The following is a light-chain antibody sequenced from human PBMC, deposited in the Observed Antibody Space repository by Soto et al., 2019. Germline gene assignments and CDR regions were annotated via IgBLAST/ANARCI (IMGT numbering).Light chain of an antibody. Sequence: VLTQPASVSGSPGQSITVSCTGTSSDVGAYDYVSWYQHHPGKAPKLIIYEVTNRPSGVSNRFSGSKSGNTASLTISGLQAEDEADYYCNSYTRSTKYVFGTGTKVTVL. CDR1: SSDVGAYDY. CDR2: EVT. J-gene: IGLJ1*01. V-gene: IGLV2-14*01. CDR3: NSYTRSTKYV.